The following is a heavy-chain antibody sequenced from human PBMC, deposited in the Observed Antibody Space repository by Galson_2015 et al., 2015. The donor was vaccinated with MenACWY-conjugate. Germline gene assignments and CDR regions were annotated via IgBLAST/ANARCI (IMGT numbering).Heavy chain of an antibody. V-gene: IGHV6-1*01. CDR1: GDSVSSNSAA. J-gene: IGHJ5*02. CDR2: TYCRSKCYS. Sequence: CAISGDSVSSNSAAWNRIRQSPSRGLEWLGRTYCRSKCYSDYAVSVKGRITISPDTSKNQFSLQLNSVTPEDTAVYYCVREAPRYDPWGQGTLVTVSS. CDR3: VREAPRYDP.